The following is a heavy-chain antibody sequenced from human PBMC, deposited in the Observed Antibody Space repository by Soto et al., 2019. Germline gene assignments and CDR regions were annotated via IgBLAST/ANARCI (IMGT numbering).Heavy chain of an antibody. J-gene: IGHJ4*02. Sequence: PGGSLRLSCAASGFPFSIYVMSCVRQTPEKGLDWVAGISGGGNARYDADFVQGRFTFSRDNSRNILYLQVNSVRAEDTAMYYCARSLFMVAPDNEPFDYWGQGT. CDR2: ISGGGNAR. V-gene: IGHV3-23*01. D-gene: IGHD5-12*01. CDR3: ARSLFMVAPDNEPFDY. CDR1: GFPFSIYV.